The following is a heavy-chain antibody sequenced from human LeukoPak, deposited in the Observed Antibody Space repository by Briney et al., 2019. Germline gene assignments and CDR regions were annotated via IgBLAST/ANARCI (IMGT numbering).Heavy chain of an antibody. D-gene: IGHD4-11*01. CDR2: ISGSDAST. V-gene: IGHV3-23*01. CDR3: ARGIYSNGNMNDY. Sequence: GGSLRLSCAASGFTFRIYAMSWVRQAPGKGLEWVSGISGSDASTFYADSVKGRFTISRDNSKNTLYLQMNSLRAEDTAVYYCARGIYSNGNMNDYWGQGTLVTVSS. CDR1: GFTFRIYA. J-gene: IGHJ4*02.